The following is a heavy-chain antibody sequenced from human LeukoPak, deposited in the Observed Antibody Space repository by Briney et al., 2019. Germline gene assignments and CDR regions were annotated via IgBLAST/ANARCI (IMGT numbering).Heavy chain of an antibody. Sequence: PGGSLRLSCAASGFTFSTYAMSWVRQTPGEGLKWVSCITGDSAYTYYADSVKGRFTISRDNAKNSLYLQMNSLRAEDTAVYYCARYGVSSSTSYIDFWGQGTLVTVSS. CDR3: ARYGVSSSTSYIDF. J-gene: IGHJ4*02. V-gene: IGHV3-21*01. CDR1: GFTFSTYA. CDR2: ITGDSAYT. D-gene: IGHD2-2*01.